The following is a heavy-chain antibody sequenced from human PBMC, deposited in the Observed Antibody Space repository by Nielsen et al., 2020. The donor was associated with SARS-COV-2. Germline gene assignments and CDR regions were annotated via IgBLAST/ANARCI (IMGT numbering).Heavy chain of an antibody. CDR1: GGSVSGYY. J-gene: IGHJ5*02. CDR2: IYYTGIT. V-gene: IGHV4-59*08. CDR3: ARHYCGSGIYYNIRWFDP. D-gene: IGHD3-10*01. Sequence: SETLSLTCTVSGGSVSGYYWSWIRQVPEKGLEWIGYIYYTGITNYNPSLKGRVSISVDTSNNQVSLRLSSVTAADTAVYFCARHYCGSGIYYNIRWFDPWGQGTLVAVSS.